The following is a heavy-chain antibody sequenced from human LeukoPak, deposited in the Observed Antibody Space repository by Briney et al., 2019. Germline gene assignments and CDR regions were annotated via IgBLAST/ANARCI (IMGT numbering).Heavy chain of an antibody. V-gene: IGHV4-59*01. J-gene: IGHJ6*03. CDR1: GGSISSYY. CDR2: IYYSGST. D-gene: IGHD2-15*01. Sequence: SETLSLTCTVSGGSISSYYWSWIRQPPGKGLEWIGYIYYSGSTNYNPSLKSRVTISVDTSKNQFSLKLSSVTAADTAVYYCARVPRLGYCSGGSCYGLGRYYYYYYMDVWSKGTTVTVSS. CDR3: ARVPRLGYCSGGSCYGLGRYYYYYYMDV.